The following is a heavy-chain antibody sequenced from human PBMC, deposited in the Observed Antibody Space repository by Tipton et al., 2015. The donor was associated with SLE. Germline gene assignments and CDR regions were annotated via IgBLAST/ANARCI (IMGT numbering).Heavy chain of an antibody. D-gene: IGHD2-21*01. CDR2: INPKSGGT. CDR3: AREGTYCGGDCYSWDI. J-gene: IGHJ3*02. V-gene: IGHV1-2*02. CDR1: GHTFSDYF. Sequence: QLVQSGAEVKKPGASVKVSCKASGHTFSDYFIHWVRQAPGQGLEWMAWINPKSGGTKYAQKFQGRVTMTRDTSVSTVYMEVSWLTSDDTAVYYCAREGTYCGGDCYSWDIWGQGTMVTVSA.